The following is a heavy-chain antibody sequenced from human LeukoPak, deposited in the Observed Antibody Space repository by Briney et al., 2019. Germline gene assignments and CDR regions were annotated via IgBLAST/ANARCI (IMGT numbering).Heavy chain of an antibody. CDR3: AREGGYSGYDGDY. D-gene: IGHD5-12*01. V-gene: IGHV4-39*07. CDR2: VYYSGST. J-gene: IGHJ4*02. Sequence: SETLSLTCTVSGGSISSSSYFWGWIRQPPGKGLEWIGTVYYSGSTYYNPSLKSRVTISVDTSKNQFSLKLNSVTAADTAVYYCAREGGYSGYDGDYWGQGTLVTVSS. CDR1: GGSISSSSYF.